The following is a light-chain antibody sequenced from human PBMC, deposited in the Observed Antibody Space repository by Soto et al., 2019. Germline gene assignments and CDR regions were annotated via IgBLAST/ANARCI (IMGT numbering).Light chain of an antibody. CDR3: QCYESSVSGYV. CDR1: SSNIGAGYD. J-gene: IGLJ1*01. V-gene: IGLV1-40*01. Sequence: VRTPPRSVSGAAGQKVTISCTGCSSNIGAGYDVVWYKQLPGAAPKLRIYGKGSRRSGVRDRFSGLKSGTSASQAITGLQTEGVADYYFQCYESSVSGYVFGTGTKVAVL. CDR2: GKG.